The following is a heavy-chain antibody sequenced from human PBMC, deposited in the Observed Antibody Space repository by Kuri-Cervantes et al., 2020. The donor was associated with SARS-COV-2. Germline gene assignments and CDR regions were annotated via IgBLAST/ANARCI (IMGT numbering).Heavy chain of an antibody. CDR1: GGSIGSSSYY. Sequence: GSLRLSCTVSGGSIGSSSYYWGWIRQPPGKGLEWIGEINHSGSTNYNPSLKSRVTISVDTSKNQFSLKLSSVTAADTAVYYCARHSDYSSTLLRFLDPQWGLDPWGQGTLVTVSS. D-gene: IGHD3-3*01. CDR2: INHSGST. V-gene: IGHV4-39*01. J-gene: IGHJ5*02. CDR3: ARHSDYSSTLLRFLDPQWGLDP.